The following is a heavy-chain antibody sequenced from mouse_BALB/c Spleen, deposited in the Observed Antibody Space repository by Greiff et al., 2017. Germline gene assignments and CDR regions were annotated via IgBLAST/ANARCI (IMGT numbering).Heavy chain of an antibody. CDR1: GDSITSGY. J-gene: IGHJ4*01. CDR3: ARYPHYYGSRDYAMDY. V-gene: IGHV3-8*02. CDR2: ISYSGST. Sequence: EVQLQESGPSLVKPSQTLSLTCSVTGDSITSGYWNWIRKFPGNKLEYMGYISYSGSTYYNPSLKSRISITRDTSKNQYYLQLNSVTTEDTATYYCARYPHYYGSRDYAMDYWGQGTSVTVSS. D-gene: IGHD1-1*01.